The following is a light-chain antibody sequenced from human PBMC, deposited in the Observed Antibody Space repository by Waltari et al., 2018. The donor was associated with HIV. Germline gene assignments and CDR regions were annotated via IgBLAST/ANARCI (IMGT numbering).Light chain of an antibody. V-gene: IGLV3-19*01. J-gene: IGLJ1*01. CDR1: SLRSFF. CDR2: GAN. CDR3: HSWDTNSDHYV. Sequence: SSELTQDPVVSVALGQTINITCQGDSLRSFFANWYQQRPGQAPVLVVYGANRRPSGIPDRFSASNSGNTSSLIISDSQAVDEADYYCHSWDTNSDHYVFGGGTRVIV.